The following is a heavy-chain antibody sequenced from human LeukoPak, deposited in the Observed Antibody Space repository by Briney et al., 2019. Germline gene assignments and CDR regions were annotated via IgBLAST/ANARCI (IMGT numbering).Heavy chain of an antibody. CDR1: GYTFISYD. V-gene: IGHV1-8*01. J-gene: IGHJ6*02. D-gene: IGHD6-13*01. CDR2: MNPNSGNT. Sequence: ASVKVSCKASGYTFISYDINWVRQATGQGLEWMGWMNPNSGNTGYAQKFQGRVTMTRNTSISTAYMELSSLRSEDTAVYYCARVLLNSSSWYGVYYYYYGMDVWGQGTTVTVSS. CDR3: ARVLLNSSSWYGVYYYYYGMDV.